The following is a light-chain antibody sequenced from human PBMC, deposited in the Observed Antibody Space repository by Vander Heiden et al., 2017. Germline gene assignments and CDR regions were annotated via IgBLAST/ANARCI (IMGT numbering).Light chain of an antibody. J-gene: IGKJ2*01. CDR3: QQSDSTPYA. CDR1: QSISSY. Sequence: DIQMTQSPSSLSASVGDRVTITCRASQSISSYLNWYQQKPGKAPKLLIYAASSLQSGVPSRFSGSGSRTAFTLTIIRLQPEDFATYYCQQSDSTPYAFGQGTKLEIK. CDR2: AAS. V-gene: IGKV1-39*01.